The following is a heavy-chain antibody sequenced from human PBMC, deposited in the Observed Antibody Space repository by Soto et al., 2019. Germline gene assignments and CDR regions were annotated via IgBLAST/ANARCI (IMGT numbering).Heavy chain of an antibody. Sequence: GGSLRLSCVASGYNFNKYAVSWVRQAPGKGLEWVSAIGTSGDSTYYTDSVKGRFTISRDNSKNTLYLQMNSLRAEDTAVYYCAKQTLGYCSSTSCYEDYYYGMDVWGQGTTVTVSS. CDR2: IGTSGDST. V-gene: IGHV3-23*01. D-gene: IGHD2-2*01. J-gene: IGHJ6*02. CDR1: GYNFNKYA. CDR3: AKQTLGYCSSTSCYEDYYYGMDV.